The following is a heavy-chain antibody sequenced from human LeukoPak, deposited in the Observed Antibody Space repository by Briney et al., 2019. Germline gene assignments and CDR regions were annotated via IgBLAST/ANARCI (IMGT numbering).Heavy chain of an antibody. J-gene: IGHJ4*02. CDR1: GFTFSSYS. CDR3: ASLYDFWSGYLPDDY. Sequence: PGGSLRLSCAASGFTFSSYSMNWVRQAPGKGLVWVSRINSDGSSTSYADSVKGRFTISRDNAKNTLYLQMNSLRAEDTAVYYCASLYDFWSGYLPDDYWGQGTLVTVSS. CDR2: INSDGSST. D-gene: IGHD3-3*01. V-gene: IGHV3-74*01.